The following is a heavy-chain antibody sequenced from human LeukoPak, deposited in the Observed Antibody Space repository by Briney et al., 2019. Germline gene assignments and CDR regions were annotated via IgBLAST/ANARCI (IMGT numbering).Heavy chain of an antibody. V-gene: IGHV4-34*01. J-gene: IGHJ5*02. D-gene: IGHD3-22*01. CDR2: INHSGST. CDR1: GGSFSDSY. Sequence: SETLSLTCAVYGGSFSDSYWTWVRQPPGKGLEWIGEINHSGSTNYNPSLKSRVTISVDTSKNQFSLKLSSVTAADTAVYYCARVQRGSGYYFGGWFDPWGQGTLVTVSS. CDR3: ARVQRGSGYYFGGWFDP.